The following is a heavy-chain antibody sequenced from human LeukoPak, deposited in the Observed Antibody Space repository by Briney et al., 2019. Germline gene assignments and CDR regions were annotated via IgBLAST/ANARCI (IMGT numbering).Heavy chain of an antibody. V-gene: IGHV3-48*03. Sequence: TGGSLRLSCAASGFTFSSYEMNWVRQAPGKGLEWVSYISSSGSTIYYADSVKGRFTISRDNSKNTLYLQMNSLRAEDTAVYYCASLPTNILTGYSWGQGTLVTVSS. J-gene: IGHJ5*02. CDR2: ISSSGSTI. CDR3: ASLPTNILTGYS. CDR1: GFTFSSYE. D-gene: IGHD3-9*01.